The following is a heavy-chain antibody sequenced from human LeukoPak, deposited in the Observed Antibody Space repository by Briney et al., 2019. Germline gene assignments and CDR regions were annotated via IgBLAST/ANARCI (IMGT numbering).Heavy chain of an antibody. D-gene: IGHD5-24*01. CDR1: GGTFSSYA. J-gene: IGHJ4*02. V-gene: IGHV1-69*10. CDR2: IIPILGIE. Sequence: ASVKVSCEASGGTFSSYAISWVRQAPGQGLEWMGGIIPILGIEHYAQNFQGRVTITADKSTSTAYIELNSLISQDTPVYYCARAWAGIEMATIVIGPFDYWGQGTLVTVSS. CDR3: ARAWAGIEMATIVIGPFDY.